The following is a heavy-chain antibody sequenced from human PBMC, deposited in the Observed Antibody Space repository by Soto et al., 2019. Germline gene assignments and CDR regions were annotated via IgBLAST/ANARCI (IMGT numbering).Heavy chain of an antibody. V-gene: IGHV3-23*01. CDR2: ISDSGAST. Sequence: EVQLLESGGGLVQPGGSLRLSCAASGFTFSNYAMSWVRQAPGKGLEWVSGISDSGASTYYADSVKGRFTISRDNSKNMLYLQMKSLRAEDTAVYYCAKAPMVRGDYYMDVWGQGTTVTVSS. CDR1: GFTFSNYA. D-gene: IGHD3-10*01. CDR3: AKAPMVRGDYYMDV. J-gene: IGHJ6*03.